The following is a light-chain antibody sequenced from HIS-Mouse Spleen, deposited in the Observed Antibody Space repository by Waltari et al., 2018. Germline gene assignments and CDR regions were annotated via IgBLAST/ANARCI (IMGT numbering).Light chain of an antibody. CDR2: QDS. Sequence: SYELTQPPSVSVSPGQTASITCSGDKLGDKYACWYQQKPGHSPVLVIYQDSKRPSGITERFSGSNSGNTATLTISGTQAMDEADYYCQAWDSSYSVFGGGTKLTVL. V-gene: IGLV3-1*01. CDR3: QAWDSSYSV. CDR1: KLGDKY. J-gene: IGLJ2*01.